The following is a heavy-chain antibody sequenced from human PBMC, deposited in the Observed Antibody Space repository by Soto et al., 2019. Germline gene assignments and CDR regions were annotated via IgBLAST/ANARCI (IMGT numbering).Heavy chain of an antibody. CDR3: ARDGSSGWYYD. D-gene: IGHD6-19*01. CDR2: ISAYNGNT. CDR1: GYTFSSYC. V-gene: IGHV1-18*01. Sequence: GGSVKVSCKASGYTFSSYCISWVRQAPGQGLEWMGWISAYNGNTNYAQKLQGRVTMTTDTSTSTAYMELRSLRSDDTAVYYCARDGSSGWYYDWGQGTLVTVSS. J-gene: IGHJ4*02.